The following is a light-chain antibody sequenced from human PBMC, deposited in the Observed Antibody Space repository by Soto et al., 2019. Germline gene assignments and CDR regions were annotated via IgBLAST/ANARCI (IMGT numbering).Light chain of an antibody. CDR2: EVS. J-gene: IGLJ1*01. Sequence: QSVLTQPPSVSGSPGQSVTISCTGTSSDVGSYNRVSWYQQPPGTAPKLIIYEVSNRPSGVPDRFSGSKSANTASLTISGLQAEYEADYYCSSYTSSSTYVFGTGTKVTVL. V-gene: IGLV2-18*02. CDR1: SSDVGSYNR. CDR3: SSYTSSSTYV.